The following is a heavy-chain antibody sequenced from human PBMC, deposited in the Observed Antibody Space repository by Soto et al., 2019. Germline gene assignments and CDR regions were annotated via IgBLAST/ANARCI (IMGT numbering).Heavy chain of an antibody. CDR3: ARAVGPFDY. CDR1: GFIFSTYG. D-gene: IGHD1-26*01. J-gene: IGHJ4*02. V-gene: IGHV3-33*01. Sequence: QVQLVESGGGVVQPGRSLRLSCAASGFIFSTYGMHWVRQTPGKGLEWVAVIWYDGSNKYYADSVRGRFTISRDNSKNMLYLQMNSLRVEDTAMYYCARAVGPFDYWGQGTLVTVSS. CDR2: IWYDGSNK.